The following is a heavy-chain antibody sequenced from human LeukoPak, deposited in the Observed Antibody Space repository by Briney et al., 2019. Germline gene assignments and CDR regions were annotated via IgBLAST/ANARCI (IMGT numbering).Heavy chain of an antibody. CDR1: GGSISSSSYY. CDR3: ASAPGSIAARLQRGGYYYYYMDV. Sequence: AETLSLTCTVSGGSISSSSYYWGWIRQPPGKGLEWSGSVYYSGSTYDNPFLKRRGTISVDTSKNQFSLKLSSVTAADTAVYYCASAPGSIAARLQRGGYYYYYMDVWGKGTTVTVSS. CDR2: VYYSGST. V-gene: IGHV4-39*07. J-gene: IGHJ6*03. D-gene: IGHD6-6*01.